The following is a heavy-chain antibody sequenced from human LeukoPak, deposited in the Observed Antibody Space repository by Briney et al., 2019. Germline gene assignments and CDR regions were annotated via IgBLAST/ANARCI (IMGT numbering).Heavy chain of an antibody. CDR2: INQDGSKE. Sequence: GGSLRLSCTASGFTISTYWMSWVRQAPGKGLEWVANINQDGSKEYYVDSVKGRFTISRDNVKNSVYLQMNSLRAEDTAVYSCARAVVAADSYWGRGTLVTVSS. D-gene: IGHD2-2*01. V-gene: IGHV3-7*04. CDR1: GFTISTYW. CDR3: ARAVVAADSY. J-gene: IGHJ4*02.